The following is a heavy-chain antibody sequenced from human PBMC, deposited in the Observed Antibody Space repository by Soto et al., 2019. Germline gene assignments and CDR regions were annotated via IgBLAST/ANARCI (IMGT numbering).Heavy chain of an antibody. D-gene: IGHD3-9*01. CDR2: IRGFSPYT. Sequence: GGSLRLSCVASGFTFRTYTMNWVRQAPGKGLEWVSGIRGFSPYTFYSESVKGRFTISRDNAKNSLYLQMNSLRAEDTAVYFCARESFTGYYFFHFWGQGTPVTVSS. CDR3: ARESFTGYYFFHF. J-gene: IGHJ4*01. V-gene: IGHV3-21*04. CDR1: GFTFRTYT.